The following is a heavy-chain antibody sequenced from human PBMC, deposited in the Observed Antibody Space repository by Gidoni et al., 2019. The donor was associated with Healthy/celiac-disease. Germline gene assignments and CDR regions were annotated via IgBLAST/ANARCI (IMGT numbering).Heavy chain of an antibody. J-gene: IGHJ6*02. CDR3: ARGLVTSFYYYGMDV. V-gene: IGHV3-33*01. CDR1: GFPFSSYG. Sequence: QVQLVESGGGVVQPGRSLRLSCAASGFPFSSYGMHWVRQAPGKGLEWVAVIWYDGSNKYYADSVKGRFTISRDNSKNTLYLQMNSLRAEDTAVYYCARGLVTSFYYYGMDVWGQGTTVTVSS. CDR2: IWYDGSNK. D-gene: IGHD5-18*01.